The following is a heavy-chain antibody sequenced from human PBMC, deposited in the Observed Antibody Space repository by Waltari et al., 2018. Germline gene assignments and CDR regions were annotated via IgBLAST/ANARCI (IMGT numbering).Heavy chain of an antibody. V-gene: IGHV4-59*01. CDR2: IHYSGST. CDR1: GGSINRYY. CDR3: ARLTGYSQESFFDH. D-gene: IGHD3-9*01. J-gene: IGHJ4*02. Sequence: QVQLQESGPGLVKPSETLSLTCAVSGGSINRYYWSWIRQPPGKGLEWSGHIHYSGSTTCRSSLRSRLSISLDTSKNQFSLKLRSVSAADTAIYYCARLTGYSQESFFDHWGQGALITVSS.